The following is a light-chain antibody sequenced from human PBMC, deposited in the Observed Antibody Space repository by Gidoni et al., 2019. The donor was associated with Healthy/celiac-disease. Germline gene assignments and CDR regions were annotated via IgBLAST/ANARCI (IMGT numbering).Light chain of an antibody. Sequence: EMVLKQYPGTLSLSPGVRATLSRSASQSVSSSYLAWYQQKPGQAPRLLIYGASSRATGIPDRFSGSGSGTDFTLTISRLEPEDFAVYYCQQYGSTPYTFGQGTKVEIK. J-gene: IGKJ2*01. CDR2: GAS. CDR3: QQYGSTPYT. CDR1: QSVSSSY. V-gene: IGKV3-20*01.